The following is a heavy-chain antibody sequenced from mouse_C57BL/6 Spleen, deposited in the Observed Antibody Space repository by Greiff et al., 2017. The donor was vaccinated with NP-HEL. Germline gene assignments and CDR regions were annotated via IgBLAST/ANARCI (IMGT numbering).Heavy chain of an antibody. CDR3: ARYYGSSYDWYFDV. V-gene: IGHV1-55*01. Sequence: QVQLQQPGAELVKPGASVKMSCKASGYTFTSYWITWVKQRPGQGLEWIGDIYPGSGSTNYNEKFKSKATLTVDTSSSTAYMQLSSLTSEDSAVYYGARYYGSSYDWYFDVWGTGTTVTVSS. CDR1: GYTFTSYW. CDR2: IYPGSGST. J-gene: IGHJ1*03. D-gene: IGHD1-1*01.